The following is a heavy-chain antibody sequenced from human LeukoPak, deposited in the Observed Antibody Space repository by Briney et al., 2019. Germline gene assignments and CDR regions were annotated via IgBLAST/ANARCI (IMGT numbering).Heavy chain of an antibody. CDR1: GFTFSSYW. V-gene: IGHV3-7*03. D-gene: IGHD6-19*01. CDR3: ARAYKDRSLAGKKEFFQH. CDR2: INHNGNVN. J-gene: IGHJ1*01. Sequence: PGGSLRLSCAASGFTFSSYWMNWARQAPGKGLEWVASINHNGNVNYYVDSVKGRFTISRDNANNFLYLQMNSLRAEDTALYYCARAYKDRSLAGKKEFFQHWGQGTLVTVSS.